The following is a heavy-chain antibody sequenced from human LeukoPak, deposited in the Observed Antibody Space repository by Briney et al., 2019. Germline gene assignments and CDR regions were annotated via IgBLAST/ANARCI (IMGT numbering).Heavy chain of an antibody. J-gene: IGHJ5*02. Sequence: SETLSLTCSVSGGSISSTTYYWGWVRQPPGKGLEWIGSIFYSGSTYYNPSLKSRVTISVDTSKNQFSLKLSSVTAADTAVYYCARGTDEYSTHGCWFDPWGQGTLVTLSS. V-gene: IGHV4-39*07. CDR1: GGSISSTTYY. CDR3: ARGTDEYSTHGCWFDP. CDR2: IFYSGST. D-gene: IGHD6-6*01.